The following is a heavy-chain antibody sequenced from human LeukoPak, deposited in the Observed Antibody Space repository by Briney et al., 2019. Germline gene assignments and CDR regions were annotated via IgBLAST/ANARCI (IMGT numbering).Heavy chain of an antibody. J-gene: IGHJ4*02. Sequence: QPGGSLRLSCAASGFTFSSYAMSWVRQAPGKGLEWVSAISGSGGSTYYADSVKGRFTISRDNSKNTLYLQMNSLRAEDTAVYYCVKDTTKGRYFDYWGQGTLVTVSS. V-gene: IGHV3-23*01. D-gene: IGHD1-26*01. CDR2: ISGSGGST. CDR3: VKDTTKGRYFDY. CDR1: GFTFSSYA.